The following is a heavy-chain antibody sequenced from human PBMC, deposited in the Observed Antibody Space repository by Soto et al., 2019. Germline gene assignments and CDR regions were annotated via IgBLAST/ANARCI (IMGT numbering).Heavy chain of an antibody. CDR1: DTTHW. CDR2: IYPGDSDT. V-gene: IGHV5-51*01. J-gene: IGHJ6*02. Sequence: PGESLKISCKASDTTHWIGWVRQKPGEGLEWMGIIYPGDSDTKYSPSFQGQVTISVDKSISTAYLHWSSLKASDTATYYCARLVNYYFGMDVWGLGTTVTVPS. CDR3: ARLVNYYFGMDV.